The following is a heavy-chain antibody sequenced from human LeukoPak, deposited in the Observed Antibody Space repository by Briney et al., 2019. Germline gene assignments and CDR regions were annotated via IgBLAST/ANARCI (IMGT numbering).Heavy chain of an antibody. J-gene: IGHJ6*03. CDR3: ARVPQIDYYYYMDI. CDR1: GGSISYYY. V-gene: IGHV4-59*01. CDR2: IYYSGST. Sequence: SETLSLTCSVSGGSISYYYWSWIRQPPGKGLEWIGYIYYSGSTNYNSSLKSRVTISIDTSKNQFSLKLSSVTAADTAVYYCARVPQIDYYYYMDIWGKGTTVTVSS.